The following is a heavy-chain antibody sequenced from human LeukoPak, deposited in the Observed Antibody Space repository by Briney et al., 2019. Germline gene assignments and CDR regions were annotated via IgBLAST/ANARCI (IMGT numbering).Heavy chain of an antibody. CDR2: ISWNSGSI. D-gene: IGHD5-24*01. J-gene: IGHJ4*02. CDR3: AKSGYNRFDY. V-gene: IGHV3-9*01. Sequence: GGSLRLSCAASGSTFDDYAMHWVRQAPGKGLEWVSGISWNSGSIGYADSVKGRFTISRDNAKNSLYLQMNSLRAEDTAVYYCAKSGYNRFDYWGQGTLVTVSS. CDR1: GSTFDDYA.